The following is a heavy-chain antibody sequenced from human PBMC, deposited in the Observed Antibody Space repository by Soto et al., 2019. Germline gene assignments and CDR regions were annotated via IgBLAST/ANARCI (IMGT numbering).Heavy chain of an antibody. CDR3: AKGDASGYNSLLFDY. CDR1: GGTFSSYA. J-gene: IGHJ4*02. D-gene: IGHD3-22*01. V-gene: IGHV1-69*13. CDR2: IIPIFGTA. Sequence: ASVKVSCKASGGTFSSYAISWVRQAPGQGLEWMGGIIPIFGTANYAQKFQGRVTITADESTSTAYMELSSLRSEDTAIYYCAKGDASGYNSLLFDYWGQGTLVTVSS.